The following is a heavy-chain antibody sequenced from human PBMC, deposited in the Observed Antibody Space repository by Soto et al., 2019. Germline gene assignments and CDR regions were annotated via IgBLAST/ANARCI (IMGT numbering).Heavy chain of an antibody. D-gene: IGHD5-12*01. J-gene: IGHJ4*02. CDR2: IIPIFGTA. V-gene: IGHV1-69*01. CDR3: ARESSSGGYSGYDVVY. Sequence: QVQLVQSGAEVKKPRSSVKVSCKASGGTFSSYAISWVRQAPGQGLEWTGGIIPIFGTANYAQKFQGRVTITADESTSTAYMELISPRSEDTAVYYCARESSSGGYSGYDVVYWGQGTLVTVSS. CDR1: GGTFSSYA.